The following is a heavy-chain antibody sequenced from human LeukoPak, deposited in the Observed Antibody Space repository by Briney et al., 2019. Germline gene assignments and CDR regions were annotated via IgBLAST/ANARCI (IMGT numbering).Heavy chain of an antibody. CDR1: GYTLTELS. Sequence: ASGKVSCKVSGYTLTELSMHWVRQAPGKGLEWMGGFDPEDGETIYAQKFQGRVTMTEDTSTDTAYMELSSLRSEDTAVYYCATLQAFDWLLYGGGWFDPWGQGTLVTVSS. D-gene: IGHD3-9*01. CDR3: ATLQAFDWLLYGGGWFDP. V-gene: IGHV1-24*01. CDR2: FDPEDGET. J-gene: IGHJ5*02.